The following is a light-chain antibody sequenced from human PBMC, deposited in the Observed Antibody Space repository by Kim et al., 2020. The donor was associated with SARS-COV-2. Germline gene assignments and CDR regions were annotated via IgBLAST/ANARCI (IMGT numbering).Light chain of an antibody. CDR1: QSVSSSY. Sequence: FSPGERATLSCRASQSVSSSYLAWYQQKPGQAPRLLIYSASSRATGIPDRFSGSGSGTDFSLTISRLEPEDFAVYYCQQSGSSPYTFGQGTKLEI. J-gene: IGKJ2*01. CDR2: SAS. CDR3: QQSGSSPYT. V-gene: IGKV3-20*01.